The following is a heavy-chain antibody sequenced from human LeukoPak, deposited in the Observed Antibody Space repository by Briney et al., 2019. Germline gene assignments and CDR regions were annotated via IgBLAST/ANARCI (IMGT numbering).Heavy chain of an antibody. CDR3: AEDRCSSGWLYDNDY. CDR1: GFTFDDYA. J-gene: IGHJ4*02. Sequence: PGGSLRLSCAASGFTFDDYAMHWVRQAPGKGLEWVSGISWNSGSIGYADSVKGRFTISRANAKNSLYLQMNSLRAEDTALYYCAEDRCSSGWLYDNDYWGQGTLVTVSS. D-gene: IGHD6-19*01. V-gene: IGHV3-9*01. CDR2: ISWNSGSI.